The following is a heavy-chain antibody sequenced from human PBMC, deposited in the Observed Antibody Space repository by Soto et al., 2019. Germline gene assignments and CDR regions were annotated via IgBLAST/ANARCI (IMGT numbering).Heavy chain of an antibody. CDR1: GFTFSSYW. J-gene: IGHJ6*02. V-gene: IGHV3-7*03. CDR2: IKQDGSEK. CDR3: ARALAGSAGNYYYYYCMDV. D-gene: IGHD7-27*01. Sequence: GGSLRLSCAASGFTFSSYWMSWVRQAPGKGLEWVANIKQDGSEKYYVDSVKGRFTISRDNAKNSLYLQMNSLRAEDTAVYYCARALAGSAGNYYYYYCMDVWGQGTTVTVS.